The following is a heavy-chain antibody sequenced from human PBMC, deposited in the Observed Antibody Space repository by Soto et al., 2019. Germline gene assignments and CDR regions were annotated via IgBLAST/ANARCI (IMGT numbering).Heavy chain of an antibody. D-gene: IGHD3-10*01. Sequence: PSETLSLTCTVSGGSISSSSYYWGWIRQPPGKGLEWIGSIYYSGNTYYNPSLKSRVTISVDTSKNQFSLKLSSVTAADTAVYYCARFPTGGPYYGMDVWGQGTTVTVSS. V-gene: IGHV4-39*07. CDR3: ARFPTGGPYYGMDV. CDR1: GGSISSSSYY. J-gene: IGHJ6*02. CDR2: IYYSGNT.